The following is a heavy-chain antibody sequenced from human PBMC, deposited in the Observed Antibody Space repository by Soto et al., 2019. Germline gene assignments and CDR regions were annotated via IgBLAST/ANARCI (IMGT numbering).Heavy chain of an antibody. CDR2: ISAYNGNT. J-gene: IGHJ4*02. CDR1: GYTFTSYG. Sequence: AASVKVSCKASGYTFTSYGISWVRQAPGQGLEWMGWISAYNGNTNYAQKLQGRVTITGDTSASTAYMELSSLRSEDTAVYYCARDLGGWPDYWGQGTLVTVSS. D-gene: IGHD2-15*01. CDR3: ARDLGGWPDY. V-gene: IGHV1-18*01.